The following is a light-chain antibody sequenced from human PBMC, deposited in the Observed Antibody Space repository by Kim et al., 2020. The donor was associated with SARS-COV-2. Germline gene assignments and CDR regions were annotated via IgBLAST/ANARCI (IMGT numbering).Light chain of an antibody. V-gene: IGLV3-1*01. Sequence: YELTQPPSVSVSPGQTVSITCSGDKLGDKYACWYQQKPGQSPVMVIYEDTKRPSGIPERFSGSNSGNTATLTISGTQATDEADYFCQAWDSSIVVFGGGTQLTVL. CDR2: EDT. J-gene: IGLJ3*02. CDR1: KLGDKY. CDR3: QAWDSSIVV.